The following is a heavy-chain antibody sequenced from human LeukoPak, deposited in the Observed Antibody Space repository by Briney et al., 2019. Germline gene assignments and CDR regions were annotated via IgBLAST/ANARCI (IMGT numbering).Heavy chain of an antibody. D-gene: IGHD2-15*01. CDR1: GFTFSSYA. Sequence: GGSLRLSCAASGFTFSSYAMHWVRQAPGKGLEWVAVISYDGSNKYYADSVKGRFTISRDNSKNTLYLQMSSLRAEDTAVYYCVKVKYCSGGSCYGSYGMDVWGKGTTVTVSS. CDR3: VKVKYCSGGSCYGSYGMDV. CDR2: ISYDGSNK. J-gene: IGHJ6*04. V-gene: IGHV3-30*14.